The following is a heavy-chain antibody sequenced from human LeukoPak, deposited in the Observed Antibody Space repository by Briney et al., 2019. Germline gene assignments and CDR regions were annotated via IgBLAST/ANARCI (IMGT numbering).Heavy chain of an antibody. J-gene: IGHJ4*02. CDR3: ARGASGSYYFGPT. CDR1: GFTFSDYY. CDR2: ISSSSSYI. Sequence: PGGSLRLSCAASGFTFSDYYMNWVRQAPGKGLEWVSSISSSSSYIYYADSVKGRFTISRDNAKNSLYLQMNSLRAEDTAVYYCARGASGSYYFGPTGGQGTLVTVSS. V-gene: IGHV3-21*01. D-gene: IGHD1-26*01.